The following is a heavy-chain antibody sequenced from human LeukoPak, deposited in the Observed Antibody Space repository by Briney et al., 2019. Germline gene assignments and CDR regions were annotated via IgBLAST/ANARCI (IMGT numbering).Heavy chain of an antibody. Sequence: GGSLRLSCAASGFTFSSYGMHWVRQAPGKGLEWVAVISYDGSNKYYADSVKGRFTISRDNSKNTLYLQMNSLRAEDTAVYYCADRDYWGQGTLVTVSS. CDR1: GFTFSSYG. J-gene: IGHJ4*02. CDR2: ISYDGSNK. V-gene: IGHV3-30*19. CDR3: ADRDY.